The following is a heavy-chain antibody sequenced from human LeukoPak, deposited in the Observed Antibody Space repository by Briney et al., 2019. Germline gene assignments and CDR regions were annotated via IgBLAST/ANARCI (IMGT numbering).Heavy chain of an antibody. V-gene: IGHV1-69*01. CDR2: IIPIFGTA. CDR3: ARGARGYSYDDAFDI. CDR1: GGTFSNYA. D-gene: IGHD5-18*01. Sequence: VASVKVSCKASGGTFSNYAISWVRQAPGQGLEWMGGIIPIFGTANYAQKFQGRVTITADESTSTAYMELSSLRSEDTAVYYCARGARGYSYDDAFDIWGQGTMVTVSS. J-gene: IGHJ3*02.